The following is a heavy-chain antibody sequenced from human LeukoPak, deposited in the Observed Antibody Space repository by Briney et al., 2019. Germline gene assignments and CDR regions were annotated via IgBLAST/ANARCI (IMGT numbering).Heavy chain of an antibody. D-gene: IGHD4-17*01. CDR2: IIPIFGTA. J-gene: IGHJ4*02. CDR1: GGTFSSYA. Sequence: ASVKVSCKASGGTFSSYAISWVRQAPGQGLEWMGGIIPIFGTANYAQKFQGRVTITADESTSTAYMELGSLRSEDTAVYYCARTTNSYGDYDGDFDYWGQGTLVTVSS. V-gene: IGHV1-69*13. CDR3: ARTTNSYGDYDGDFDY.